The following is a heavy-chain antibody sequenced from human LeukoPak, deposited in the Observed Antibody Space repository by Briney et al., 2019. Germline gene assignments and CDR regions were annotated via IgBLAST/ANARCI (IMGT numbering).Heavy chain of an antibody. J-gene: IGHJ3*02. Sequence: SETLSLTCTVSGGSISSYYWSWIRQPAGKGLVWIERIYTSGSTNYNPSLKSRVTISVDTSKNQFSLKLSSVTAADTAVYYCVCLDYYDSSGYYVAAFDIWGQGTMVTVSS. CDR1: GGSISSYY. CDR3: VCLDYYDSSGYYVAAFDI. D-gene: IGHD3-22*01. V-gene: IGHV4-4*07. CDR2: IYTSGST.